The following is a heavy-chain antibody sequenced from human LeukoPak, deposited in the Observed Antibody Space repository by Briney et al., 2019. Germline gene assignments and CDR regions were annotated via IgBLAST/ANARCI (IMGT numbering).Heavy chain of an antibody. D-gene: IGHD6-13*01. Sequence: GASVKVSCKASGYTFTGYYMHWVRQAPGQGLEWMGWINPNSGGTNYAQKFQGRVTMTRDTSISTAYMELSRLRSDDTAVYYCARDRWQQLVLGWFDPWGQGTLVTVSS. V-gene: IGHV1-2*02. CDR3: ARDRWQQLVLGWFDP. CDR2: INPNSGGT. J-gene: IGHJ5*02. CDR1: GYTFTGYY.